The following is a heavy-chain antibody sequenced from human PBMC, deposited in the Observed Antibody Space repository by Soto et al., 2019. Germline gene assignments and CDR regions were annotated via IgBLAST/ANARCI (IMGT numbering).Heavy chain of an antibody. CDR2: ISNSGSTI. Sequence: VGSLRLSCAASGFTFSSYEMNWVRQAPGKGLEWVSYISNSGSTIYYADSVKGRFTISRDNARNSLYLQMNSLRAEDTALYYCTGQKFYYDSSGYPAWGQGTLVTVSS. V-gene: IGHV3-48*03. CDR1: GFTFSSYE. D-gene: IGHD3-22*01. J-gene: IGHJ5*02. CDR3: TGQKFYYDSSGYPA.